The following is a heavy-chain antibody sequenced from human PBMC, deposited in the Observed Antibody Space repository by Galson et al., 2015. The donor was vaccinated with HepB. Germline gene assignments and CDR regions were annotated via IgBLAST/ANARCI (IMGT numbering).Heavy chain of an antibody. Sequence: SVKVSCKASGYTLRTYAMNWVRQAPGQGLEWMGWINTNTGNPTYAQGFTGRFVFSLDTSVSTAYLQITSLKAEDTAVYYCARGTGFSDYGMDVWGQGTTVTVSS. J-gene: IGHJ6*02. CDR1: GYTLRTYA. CDR3: ARGTGFSDYGMDV. CDR2: INTNTGNP. V-gene: IGHV7-4-1*02. D-gene: IGHD3/OR15-3a*01.